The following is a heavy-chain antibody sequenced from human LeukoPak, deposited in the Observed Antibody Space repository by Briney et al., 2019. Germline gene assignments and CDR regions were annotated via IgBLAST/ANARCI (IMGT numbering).Heavy chain of an antibody. V-gene: IGHV4-34*01. CDR2: INHSGST. CDR1: GGSFSGYY. J-gene: IGHJ4*02. Sequence: SETLSLTCAVYGGSFSGYYWSWVRQPPGKGLEWIGEINHSGSTNYNPSLKSRVTISVDTSKNQFSLKLSSVTAADTAVYYCASLRRAVLLWFGELPPPCWGQGTLVTVSS. CDR3: ASLRRAVLLWFGELPPPC. D-gene: IGHD3-10*01.